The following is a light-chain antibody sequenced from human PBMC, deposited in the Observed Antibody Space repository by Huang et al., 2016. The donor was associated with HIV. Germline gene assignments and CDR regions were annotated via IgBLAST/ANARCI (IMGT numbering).Light chain of an antibody. Sequence: EIVLTQSPVTLSLSPGDRATLSCRASQSIGTYLAWYQQKSGQAPRLLIYDASNRAAGVPAMFSASGSETDFTLTIDSLDPDDFAIYHCQQRSKWPLTFGGGTKVEMK. CDR2: DAS. CDR3: QQRSKWPLT. CDR1: QSIGTY. J-gene: IGKJ4*01. V-gene: IGKV3-11*01.